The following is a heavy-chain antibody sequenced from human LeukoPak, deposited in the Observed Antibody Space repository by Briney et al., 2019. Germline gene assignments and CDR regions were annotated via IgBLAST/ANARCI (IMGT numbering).Heavy chain of an antibody. J-gene: IGHJ1*01. CDR1: EFTFSNYA. Sequence: GGSLRLSCAASEFTFSNYAMNWVRQAPGKGLEWVSGISGGGGSTYYADSVKGRFTISRDNAKNSLYLQMNSLRAEDTAVYYCARDAMSSGYYSAEYFQHWGQGTLVTVSS. CDR2: ISGGGGST. CDR3: ARDAMSSGYYSAEYFQH. V-gene: IGHV3-23*01. D-gene: IGHD3-22*01.